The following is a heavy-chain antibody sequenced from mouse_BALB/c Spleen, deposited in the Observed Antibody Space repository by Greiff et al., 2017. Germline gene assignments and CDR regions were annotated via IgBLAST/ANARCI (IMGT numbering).Heavy chain of an antibody. D-gene: IGHD2-4*01. CDR2: IYPGGGYT. Sequence: VQVVESGAELVRPGTSVKISCKASGYTFTNYWLGWVKQRPGHGLEWIGDIYPGGGYTNYNEKFKGKATLTADTSSSTAYMQLSSLTSEDSAVYFCARSPTYYDYDDYAMDYWGQGTSVTVSS. CDR3: ARSPTYYDYDDYAMDY. J-gene: IGHJ4*01. V-gene: IGHV1-63*02. CDR1: GYTFTNYW.